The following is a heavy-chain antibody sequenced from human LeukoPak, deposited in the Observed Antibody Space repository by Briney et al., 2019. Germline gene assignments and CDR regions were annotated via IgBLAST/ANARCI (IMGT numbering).Heavy chain of an antibody. D-gene: IGHD1-26*01. CDR2: ISGSGGST. Sequence: GGSLRLSCAASGFTFSSYGMSWVRQAPGKGLEWVSAISGSGGSTHYADSVKGRFTISRDNSKNTLYLQMNSLRAEDTAVYYCATRRWDGDFDYWGQGTLVTVSS. J-gene: IGHJ4*02. CDR1: GFTFSSYG. CDR3: ATRRWDGDFDY. V-gene: IGHV3-23*01.